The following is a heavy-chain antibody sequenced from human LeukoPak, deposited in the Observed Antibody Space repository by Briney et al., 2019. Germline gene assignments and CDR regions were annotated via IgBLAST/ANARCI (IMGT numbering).Heavy chain of an antibody. CDR1: GGSISSYYW. J-gene: IGHJ3*01. CDR3: AHSGIAAAGSILYAFDV. Sequence: TLSLTCTVSGGSISSYYWSWIRQPPGKALEWLALIYWDDDKRYSPALKSRLTITKDTSKNQVVFTMTNMDPVDTGTYYCAHSGIAAAGSILYAFDVWGQGTVVTVSS. CDR2: IYWDDDK. V-gene: IGHV2-5*08. D-gene: IGHD6-13*01.